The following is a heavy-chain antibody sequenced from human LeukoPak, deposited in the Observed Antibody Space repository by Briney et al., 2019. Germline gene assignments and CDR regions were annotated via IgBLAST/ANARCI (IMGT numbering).Heavy chain of an antibody. CDR2: ISAYNGNT. CDR1: GYTVINYG. Sequence: ASVKVSCKASGYTVINYGISWVRQAPGQGLEWMGWISAYNGNTNYAQKFQGRVTMTTDTSTSTAYMELRSLRSDDTAMYYCASEDYYGSGSYPYWGQGTLVTVSS. V-gene: IGHV1-18*01. D-gene: IGHD3-10*01. CDR3: ASEDYYGSGSYPY. J-gene: IGHJ4*02.